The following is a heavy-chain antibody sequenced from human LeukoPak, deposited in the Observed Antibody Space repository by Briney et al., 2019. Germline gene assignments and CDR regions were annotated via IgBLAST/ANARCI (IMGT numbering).Heavy chain of an antibody. J-gene: IGHJ4*02. CDR3: ARLVAIVSSSSRGLDY. CDR1: GSSFTSYW. Sequence: GESLQISCQGSGSSFTSYWIGWVRQLPGKGLEWMGIIYPGDSDTRYSPSFQGQVTISADKSISTAYLQWSSLKASDTAMYYCARLVAIVSSSSRGLDYWGQGTLVTVSS. CDR2: IYPGDSDT. D-gene: IGHD6-6*01. V-gene: IGHV5-51*01.